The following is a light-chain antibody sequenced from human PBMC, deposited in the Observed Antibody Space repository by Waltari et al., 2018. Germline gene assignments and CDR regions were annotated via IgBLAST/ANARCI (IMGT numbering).Light chain of an antibody. CDR2: DTS. Sequence: QAVVTQEPSLTVSPGGTVTLTCGSSTGAVPSGHYPSWFQQKPGQAPRTLIYDTSNTHSWTPARFSGSLLGGKAALTLSGAQPEDEAEYYCLLSYSGGRRVFGGGTKLTVL. J-gene: IGLJ3*02. CDR1: TGAVPSGHY. CDR3: LLSYSGGRRV. V-gene: IGLV7-46*01.